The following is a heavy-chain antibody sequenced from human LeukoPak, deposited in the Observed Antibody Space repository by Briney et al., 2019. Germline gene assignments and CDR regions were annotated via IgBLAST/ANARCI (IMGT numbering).Heavy chain of an antibody. V-gene: IGHV3-33*01. D-gene: IGHD3-10*01. Sequence: GGSLRPSCEASAFSLGIFGIHWVRQAQGEGLGWVAVIWYDGSNKYYADSGKGRFFISRAHSKHPLYLEMNSMRGEDTAVYYCARYPGVSMVRGVITYYIDYWGQGPLVTPSA. CDR2: IWYDGSNK. J-gene: IGHJ4*02. CDR1: AFSLGIFG. CDR3: ARYPGVSMVRGVITYYIDY.